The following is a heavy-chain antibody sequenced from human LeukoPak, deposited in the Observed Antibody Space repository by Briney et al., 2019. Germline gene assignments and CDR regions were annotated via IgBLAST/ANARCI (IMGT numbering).Heavy chain of an antibody. Sequence: AGGSLRLSCAASGFTFSTYSMSWVRQAPGKGLEWVSAISGSGASTYYADSVKGRFTISRDNSKNTLYLQMNSLSAEDMALYYCIKAVSGSYYKGAFDIWGQGTMVTVSS. V-gene: IGHV3-23*01. CDR2: ISGSGAST. D-gene: IGHD3-10*01. J-gene: IGHJ3*02. CDR3: IKAVSGSYYKGAFDI. CDR1: GFTFSTYS.